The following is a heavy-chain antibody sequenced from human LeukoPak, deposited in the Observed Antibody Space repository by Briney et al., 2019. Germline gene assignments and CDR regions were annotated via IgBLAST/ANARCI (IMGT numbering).Heavy chain of an antibody. CDR3: AKDRPPVAIDY. D-gene: IGHD6-6*01. CDR1: GFTFSSYG. Sequence: GGSLRLSCAASGFTFSSYGMHWVRQAPGKGLEWVAVISCDGSNKYYADSVKGRFTISRDNSKNTLYLQMNSLRAEDTAVYYCAKDRPPVAIDYWGQGTLVTVSS. J-gene: IGHJ4*02. V-gene: IGHV3-30*18. CDR2: ISCDGSNK.